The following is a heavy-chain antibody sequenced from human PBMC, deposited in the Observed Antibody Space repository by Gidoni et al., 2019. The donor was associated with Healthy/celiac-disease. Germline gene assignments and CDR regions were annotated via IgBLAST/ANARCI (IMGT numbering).Heavy chain of an antibody. D-gene: IGHD3-3*01. CDR1: GGSISSGDYY. V-gene: IGHV4-30-4*01. CDR2: IYYSGST. J-gene: IGHJ2*01. CDR3: ARGWDYDFWSGYLVPWYFDL. Sequence: QVQLQESGPGLVKPSQTLSLTCTVSGGSISSGDYYWIWILQPPGKGLEWIGYIYYSGSTYYNPSLKSRVTISVDTSKNQFSLKLSSVTAADTAVYYCARGWDYDFWSGYLVPWYFDLWGRGTLVTVSS.